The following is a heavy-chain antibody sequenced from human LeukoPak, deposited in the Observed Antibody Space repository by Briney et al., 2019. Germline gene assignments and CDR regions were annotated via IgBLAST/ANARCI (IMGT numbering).Heavy chain of an antibody. J-gene: IGHJ6*03. Sequence: GGSLRLSCAASGFTFSSYWMSWVRQAPGKGLEWVANIKQDGSEKYYVDSVKGRFTISRANAKNSLYLQMNSLRAEDTAVYYCARTPAAMRGWYYYYYMDVWGKGTTVTVSS. V-gene: IGHV3-7*01. D-gene: IGHD2-2*01. CDR3: ARTPAAMRGWYYYYYMDV. CDR2: IKQDGSEK. CDR1: GFTFSSYW.